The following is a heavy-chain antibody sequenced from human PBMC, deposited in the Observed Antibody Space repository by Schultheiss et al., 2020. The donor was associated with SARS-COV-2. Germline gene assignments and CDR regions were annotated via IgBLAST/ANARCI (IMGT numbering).Heavy chain of an antibody. J-gene: IGHJ6*02. Sequence: GSLRLSCAASGFTFSSYGMHWVRQAPGKGLEWIGEISHSGSTNYNPSLKSRVTISVDTSKNQFSLILSSVTAADTAVYYCARHRDGYKLGYYYYGMDVWGQGTTVTVSS. CDR1: GFTFSSYG. CDR3: ARHRDGYKLGYYYYGMDV. D-gene: IGHD5-24*01. CDR2: ISHSGST. V-gene: IGHV4-34*01.